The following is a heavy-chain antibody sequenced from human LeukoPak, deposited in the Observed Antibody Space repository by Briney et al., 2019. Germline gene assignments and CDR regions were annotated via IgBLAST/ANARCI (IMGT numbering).Heavy chain of an antibody. CDR1: GYTFTSYG. Sequence: ASVNVSCKASGYTFTSYGISWVRQAPGQGLEWMGWISAYNGNTNYAQKLQGRVTMTTDTSTSTAYMELRSLRSDDTAVYYCAVVGVAAAGTLWVDYWGQGTLVTVSS. J-gene: IGHJ4*02. CDR2: ISAYNGNT. V-gene: IGHV1-18*01. CDR3: AVVGVAAAGTLWVDY. D-gene: IGHD6-13*01.